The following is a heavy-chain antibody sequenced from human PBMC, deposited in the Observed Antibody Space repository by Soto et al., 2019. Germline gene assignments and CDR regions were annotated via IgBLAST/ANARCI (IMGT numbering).Heavy chain of an antibody. Sequence: GASVKLSCKACGDSFTSYGISWVRQAPKQGLEWMGWISAYNGNTNYAQKLQGRVTMTTDTSTSTAYMELRSLRSDDTAVYYCARDRSREFYYYGSGSYYPIDYWGQGTLVTVSS. J-gene: IGHJ4*02. D-gene: IGHD3-10*01. CDR3: ARDRSREFYYYGSGSYYPIDY. CDR2: ISAYNGNT. V-gene: IGHV1-18*01. CDR1: GDSFTSYG.